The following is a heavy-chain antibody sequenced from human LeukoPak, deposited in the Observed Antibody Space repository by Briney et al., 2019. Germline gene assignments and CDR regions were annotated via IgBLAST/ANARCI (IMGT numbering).Heavy chain of an antibody. CDR2: INQDGSEK. CDR1: GFTLSNYW. J-gene: IGHJ3*02. V-gene: IGHV3-7*01. Sequence: PGGSLRLSCAASGFTLSNYWMSWVRQAPGKGLEWVANINQDGSEKYYVDSVKGRFAISRDNAKNSLYLQMNSLRAEDTAVYYCARYGNGAWLAHYSFDIWGQGTMVTVSP. D-gene: IGHD6-19*01. CDR3: ARYGNGAWLAHYSFDI.